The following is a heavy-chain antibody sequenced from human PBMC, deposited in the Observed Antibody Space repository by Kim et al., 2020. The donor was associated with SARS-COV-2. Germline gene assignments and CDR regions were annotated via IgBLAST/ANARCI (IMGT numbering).Heavy chain of an antibody. D-gene: IGHD4-17*01. CDR1: GFTFSSYS. J-gene: IGHJ6*02. Sequence: GGSLRLSCAASGFTFSSYSMNWVRQAPGKGLEWVSSISSSSSYIYYADSVKGRFTISRDNAKNSLYLQMNSLRAEDTAVYYCASYALRDYGGNSEDGMDVWGQGTTVTVSS. V-gene: IGHV3-21*01. CDR3: ASYALRDYGGNSEDGMDV. CDR2: ISSSSSYI.